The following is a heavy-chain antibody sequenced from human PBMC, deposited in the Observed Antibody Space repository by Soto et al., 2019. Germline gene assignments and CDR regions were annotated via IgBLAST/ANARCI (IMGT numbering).Heavy chain of an antibody. V-gene: IGHV3-7*01. CDR1: GFTFSSYA. CDR2: IKQNGSKT. D-gene: IGHD3-9*01. Sequence: GGSLRLSCAASGFTFSSYAMSWVRQAPGKGLEWVADIKQNGSKTYYVDSVKGRFTISRDNAKNSLYLQMNSLRAEDTAVYYCARVGYDILTGYLGWFDPWGQGTLVTVSS. J-gene: IGHJ5*02. CDR3: ARVGYDILTGYLGWFDP.